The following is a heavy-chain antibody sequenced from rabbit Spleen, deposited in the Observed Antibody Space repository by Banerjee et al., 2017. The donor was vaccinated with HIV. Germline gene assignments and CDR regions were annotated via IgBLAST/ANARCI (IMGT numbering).Heavy chain of an antibody. CDR2: IYAGSSGNI. V-gene: IGHV1S40*01. J-gene: IGHJ3*01. D-gene: IGHD6-1*01. Sequence: QSLEESGGDLVKPGASLTLTCTASGFSFSSRYYMCWVRQAPGKGLEWIACIYAGSSGNIGYANWAKGRFTISKTSSTTVTLQMTSLTAADTATYFCARDLGASGAYGIDLWGQGTLVAVS. CDR3: ARDLGASGAYGIDL. CDR1: GFSFSSRYY.